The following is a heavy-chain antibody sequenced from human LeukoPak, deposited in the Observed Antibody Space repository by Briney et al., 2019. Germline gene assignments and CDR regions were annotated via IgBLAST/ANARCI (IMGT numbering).Heavy chain of an antibody. CDR3: ARANPIAVAGTDFDY. Sequence: ASVKVSCKASGYTFTSYGINWVRQATGQGLEWMGWMNPNSGNTGYAQKFQGRVTMTRNTSISTAYMELSSLRSEDTAVYYCARANPIAVAGTDFDYWGQGTLVTVSS. CDR2: MNPNSGNT. V-gene: IGHV1-8*01. J-gene: IGHJ4*02. CDR1: GYTFTSYG. D-gene: IGHD6-19*01.